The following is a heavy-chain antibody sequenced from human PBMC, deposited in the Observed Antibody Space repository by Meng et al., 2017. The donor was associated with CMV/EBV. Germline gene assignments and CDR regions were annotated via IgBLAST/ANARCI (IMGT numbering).Heavy chain of an antibody. D-gene: IGHD2-2*02. CDR2: MNPNSGNT. CDR3: ARDSTAAIPNPFDY. J-gene: IGHJ4*02. CDR1: GYTFTSYD. Sequence: ASVKVSCKASGYTFTSYDINWVRQATGQGLEWMGWMNPNSGNTGYAQKFQGRVTITRNTSISTAYMELSSLRSDDTAVYYCARDSTAAIPNPFDYWGQGTLVTVSS. V-gene: IGHV1-8*03.